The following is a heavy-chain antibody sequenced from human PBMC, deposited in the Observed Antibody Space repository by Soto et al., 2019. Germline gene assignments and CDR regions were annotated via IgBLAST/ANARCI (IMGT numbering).Heavy chain of an antibody. CDR3: ARSYYDSTGFAVDP. CDR2: MYFGGSF. V-gene: IGHV4-59*02. CDR1: GASVSHGY. J-gene: IGHJ5*02. D-gene: IGHD3-22*01. Sequence: QMQLHASGPGLVKPSETLSLICNVPGASVSHGYWSWIRQPPGKGLEWIGFMYFGGSFNYNPSLTSRATISVETSQNQFSMKLTSVTASDTAVYYCARSYYDSTGFAVDPWGQGTLFTVSS.